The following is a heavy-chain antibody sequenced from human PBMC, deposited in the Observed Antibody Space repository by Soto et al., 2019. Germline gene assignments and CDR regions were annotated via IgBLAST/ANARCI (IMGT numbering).Heavy chain of an antibody. CDR1: GFPSGEYA. J-gene: IGHJ5*02. CDR2: IRSKAYGGTT. V-gene: IGHV3-49*03. CDR3: TRDEIWWFDP. Sequence: PGGSLSLSCTASGFPSGEYAISWFRQAPGKGLEWVGFIRSKAYGGTTEYAASVKARSTISRDDSKSIAYLQMNSLKAEDTAVYYCTRDEIWWFDPWGQGTLVTVSS.